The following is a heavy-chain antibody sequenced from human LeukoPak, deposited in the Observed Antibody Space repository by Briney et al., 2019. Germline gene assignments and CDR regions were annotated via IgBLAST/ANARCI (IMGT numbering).Heavy chain of an antibody. V-gene: IGHV3-74*01. J-gene: IGHJ3*02. D-gene: IGHD5-18*01. CDR1: GFTFSSYW. Sequence: PGGSLRLSCAASGFTFSSYWMHWVRQAPGKGLVWVSRINSDGSSTSYADSVKGRFTISRDNAKNTLYLQMNSLRAEDTAVYHCARDTAMVWGDAFDIWGQGTMVTVSS. CDR3: ARDTAMVWGDAFDI. CDR2: INSDGSST.